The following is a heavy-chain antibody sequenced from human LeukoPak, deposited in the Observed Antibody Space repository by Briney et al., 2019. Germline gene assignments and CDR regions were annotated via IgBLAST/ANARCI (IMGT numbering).Heavy chain of an antibody. J-gene: IGHJ6*03. CDR1: GFIVSSNY. CDR3: ARGYYYYYMDV. V-gene: IGHV3-53*01. Sequence: GGSLRLSCAASGFIVSSNYTNWVRQAPGKGLKWFSVIYGGGSTYYADSVKGRFIISRDNSKNTLYLQMNSLRGEDTAVYYCARGYYYYYMDVWGKGTTVTVSS. CDR2: IYGGGST.